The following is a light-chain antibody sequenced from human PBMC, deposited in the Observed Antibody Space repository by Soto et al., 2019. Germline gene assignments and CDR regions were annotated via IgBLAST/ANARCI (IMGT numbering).Light chain of an antibody. Sequence: HSAVTQTPSACGSPRQSITIASTVTSSHVGGYNYVSWYQQHPGKAPKLMIYEVSKRPSGVPDRFSGSNAGNTASLTVSGLQPQAEADYCCRSYAGSNKSVFGTGTKVTVL. CDR3: RSYAGSNKSV. J-gene: IGLJ1*01. CDR1: SSHVGGYNY. CDR2: EVS. V-gene: IGLV2-8*01.